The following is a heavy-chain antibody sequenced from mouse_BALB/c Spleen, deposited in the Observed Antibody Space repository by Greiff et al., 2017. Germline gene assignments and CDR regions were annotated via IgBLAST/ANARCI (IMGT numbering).Heavy chain of an antibody. D-gene: IGHD2-10*01. CDR1: GYTFTDYE. V-gene: IGHV1-15*01. CDR2: IDPETGGT. CDR3: TRAYYGNSYAMDY. J-gene: IGHJ4*01. Sequence: VQLQQSGAELVRPGASVTLSCKASGYTFTDYEMHWVKQTPVHGLEWIGAIDPETGGTAYNQKFKGKATLTADKSSSTAYMELRSLTSEDSAVYYCTRAYYGNSYAMDYWGQGTSVTVSS.